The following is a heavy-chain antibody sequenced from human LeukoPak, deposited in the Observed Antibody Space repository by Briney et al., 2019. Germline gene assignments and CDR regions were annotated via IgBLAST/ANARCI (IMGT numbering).Heavy chain of an antibody. V-gene: IGHV3-30*18. CDR1: GFTFSSYG. D-gene: IGHD6-19*01. CDR2: ISYDGSNK. J-gene: IGHJ4*02. Sequence: GRSLRLSCAASGFTFSSYGMHWVRQAPGKGLEWVAVISYDGSNKYYADSVKGRFTISRDNSKNTLYLQMNSLRAEDTAVYYRAKDSLAVAGLTAGWYFDYWGQGTLVTVSS. CDR3: AKDSLAVAGLTAGWYFDY.